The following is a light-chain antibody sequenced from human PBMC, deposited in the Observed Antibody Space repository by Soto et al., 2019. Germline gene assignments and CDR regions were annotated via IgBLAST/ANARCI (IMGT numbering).Light chain of an antibody. CDR2: GNS. Sequence: QSVLTQPPSVSGAPGQRVTISCTGSSSNIGAGYDVHWYQQLPGTAPKLLIYGNSNRPSGVPDRFSGSKSGTSASLAITGLQAEDEADYYCSSYTSGSTLPGVFGTGTKLTVL. J-gene: IGLJ1*01. CDR1: SSNIGAGYD. V-gene: IGLV1-40*01. CDR3: SSYTSGSTLPGV.